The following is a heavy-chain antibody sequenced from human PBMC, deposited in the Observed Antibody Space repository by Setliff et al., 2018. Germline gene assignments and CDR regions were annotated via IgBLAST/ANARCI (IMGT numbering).Heavy chain of an antibody. D-gene: IGHD2-8*02. J-gene: IGHJ4*02. Sequence: SETLSLTCTVSGGSISSGDYYWSWIRQPPGKGLEWIGYIYSSGSTYYNPSLKSRVSISVDTSENQFSLKLSSVPAADTAVYYCARNNTGLNTFDYWGQGTLVTVSS. V-gene: IGHV4-30-4*08. CDR2: IYSSGST. CDR1: GGSISSGDYY. CDR3: ARNNTGLNTFDY.